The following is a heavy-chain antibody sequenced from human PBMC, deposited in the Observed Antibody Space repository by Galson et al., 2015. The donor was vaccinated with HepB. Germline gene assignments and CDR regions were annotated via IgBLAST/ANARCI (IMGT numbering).Heavy chain of an antibody. Sequence: LSLTCTVSGVSITTTKWWTWVRQAPGKGLEWIGEIYFTGSTNLKPYLKSRVTLSVDKSTNQFSLKLTSVTAADTAIYYCAKSAGTLSYFYGMDVWGQGTTVTVSS. D-gene: IGHD3-10*01. V-gene: IGHV4-4*02. CDR3: AKSAGTLSYFYGMDV. CDR1: GVSITTTKW. CDR2: IYFTGST. J-gene: IGHJ6*02.